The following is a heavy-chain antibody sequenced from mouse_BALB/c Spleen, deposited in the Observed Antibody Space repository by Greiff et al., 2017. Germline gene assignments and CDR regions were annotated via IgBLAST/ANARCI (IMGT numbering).Heavy chain of an antibody. D-gene: IGHD3-2*01. J-gene: IGHJ3*01. Sequence: QVQLQQSGAELMKPGASVKISCKATGYTFSSYWIEWVKQRPGHGLEWIGEILPGSGSTNYNEKFKGKATFTADTSSNTAYMQLSSLTSEDSAVYYCARGTARATSWFAYWGQGTLVTVSA. CDR3: ARGTARATSWFAY. V-gene: IGHV1-9*01. CDR1: GYTFSSYW. CDR2: ILPGSGST.